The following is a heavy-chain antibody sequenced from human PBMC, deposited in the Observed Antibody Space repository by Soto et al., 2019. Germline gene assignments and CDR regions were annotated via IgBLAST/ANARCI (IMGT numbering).Heavy chain of an antibody. J-gene: IGHJ6*03. CDR3: ARIGGRIVATDKTYYYYYMGV. V-gene: IGHV3-23*01. D-gene: IGHD5-12*01. CDR2: ISGSGENT. Sequence: GGSLRLSCATSGFNFSTYALSWVRQAPGKGLEWVSSISGSGENTYYTDSVRGRFTISRDNPKNTLFLQMNSLRAEDTAVYYCARIGGRIVATDKTYYYYYMGVWGKGTTVTVSS. CDR1: GFNFSTYA.